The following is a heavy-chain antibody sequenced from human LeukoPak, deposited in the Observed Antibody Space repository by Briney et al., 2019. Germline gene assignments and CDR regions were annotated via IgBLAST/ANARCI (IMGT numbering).Heavy chain of an antibody. D-gene: IGHD6-13*01. Sequence: SETLSLTCTVSGGSISSYYWSWIRQPPGKGLEWIGYISYSGTTNYNPSLKSRVTISIDTSKNQFSLKLSSVTAADTAVYYCARGVAAAGTHAFDIWGQGTMVTVSS. V-gene: IGHV4-59*12. CDR3: ARGVAAAGTHAFDI. CDR1: GGSISSYY. CDR2: ISYSGTT. J-gene: IGHJ3*02.